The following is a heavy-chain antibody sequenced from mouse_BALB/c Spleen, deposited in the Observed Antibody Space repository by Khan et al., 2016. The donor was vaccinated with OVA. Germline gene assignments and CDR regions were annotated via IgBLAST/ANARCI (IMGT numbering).Heavy chain of an antibody. J-gene: IGHJ4*01. Sequence: QIQLVQSGPELKKPGETVRISCKASGYIFTTAGIQWVQKMPGKGLKWIGWINTHSGVPKYAEDFKGRFAFSLETSASTAYLQITNLKNEDTATYFCARGGAAYYRNDGGAMDYWGQGTSVTVSS. CDR3: ARGGAAYYRNDGGAMDY. CDR1: GYIFTTAG. CDR2: INTHSGVP. D-gene: IGHD2-14*01. V-gene: IGHV9-4*02.